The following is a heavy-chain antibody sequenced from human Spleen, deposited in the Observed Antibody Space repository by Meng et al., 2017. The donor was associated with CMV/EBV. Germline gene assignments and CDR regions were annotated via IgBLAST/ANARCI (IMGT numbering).Heavy chain of an antibody. J-gene: IGHJ4*02. V-gene: IGHV1-2*02. CDR3: ARDNNWGPDY. D-gene: IGHD7-27*01. Sequence: VSCKSSGYTFTAHYFHWVRQAPGQGLEWMGWIHPHRGDTNYAQQFQGRVTLTRDTSINTGYMELTRLTSDDTAVYYCARDNNWGPDYWGQGTLVTVSS. CDR2: IHPHRGDT. CDR1: GYTFTAHY.